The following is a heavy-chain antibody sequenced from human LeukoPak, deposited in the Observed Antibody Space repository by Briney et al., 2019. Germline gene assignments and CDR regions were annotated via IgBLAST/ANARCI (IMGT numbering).Heavy chain of an antibody. Sequence: SETLSLTCTVSGGSISSYYWSWIRQPAGKGLEWIGRIYTSGSTNYNPSLKSRVTMSVDTSKNQFSLKLSSVTAADTAVYYCASGLTYYYGSGLYYFDYWGQGTLVTVSS. V-gene: IGHV4-4*07. J-gene: IGHJ4*02. CDR3: ASGLTYYYGSGLYYFDY. CDR2: IYTSGST. CDR1: GGSISSYY. D-gene: IGHD3-10*01.